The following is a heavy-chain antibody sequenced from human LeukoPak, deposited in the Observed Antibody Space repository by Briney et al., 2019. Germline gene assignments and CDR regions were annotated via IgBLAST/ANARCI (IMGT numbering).Heavy chain of an antibody. CDR2: ISSSSSYI. D-gene: IGHD3-10*01. CDR1: GFTFSSYS. V-gene: IGHV3-21*01. J-gene: IGHJ4*02. CDR3: AGSYYGSGSYYKPLGY. Sequence: GGSLRLSCAASGFTFSSYSMNWVRQAPGKGLEWVSSISSSSSYIYYADSVKGRFTISRDNAKNSLYLQMNSLRGEDTAVYYCAGSYYGSGSYYKPLGYWGQGTLVTVSS.